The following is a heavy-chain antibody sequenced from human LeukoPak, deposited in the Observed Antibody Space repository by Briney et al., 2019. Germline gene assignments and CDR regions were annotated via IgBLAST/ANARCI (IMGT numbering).Heavy chain of an antibody. J-gene: IGHJ6*02. CDR1: GYTFTSYD. V-gene: IGHV1-8*01. CDR3: AREITIFGVVILHYYYGMDV. CDR2: MNPNSGNT. D-gene: IGHD3-3*01. Sequence: ASVKVSCKASGYTFTSYDINWVRQATGQGLEWMGWMNPNSGNTGYAQKFQGRVTMTRNTSISTAYMELSSLRSEDTAVYYCAREITIFGVVILHYYYGMDVWGQGTTVTVSS.